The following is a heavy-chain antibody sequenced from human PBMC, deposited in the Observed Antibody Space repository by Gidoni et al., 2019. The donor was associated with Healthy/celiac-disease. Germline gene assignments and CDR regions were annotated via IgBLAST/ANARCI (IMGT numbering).Heavy chain of an antibody. V-gene: IGHV4-61*02. D-gene: IGHD3-10*01. CDR2: IYTSGST. Sequence: QVQLQESGPGLVKPSQTLSLTCTVSGGSISSGSYYWSWIRQPAGKGLEWIGRIYTSGSTNYNPSLKSRVTISVDTSKNQLSLKLSSVTAADTAVYYCARDFMVRGRGVYYFDYWGQGTLVTVSS. CDR3: ARDFMVRGRGVYYFDY. J-gene: IGHJ4*02. CDR1: GGSISSGSYY.